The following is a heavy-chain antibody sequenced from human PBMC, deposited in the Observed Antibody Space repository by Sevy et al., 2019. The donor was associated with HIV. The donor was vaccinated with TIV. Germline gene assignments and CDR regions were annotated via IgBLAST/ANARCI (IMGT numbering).Heavy chain of an antibody. V-gene: IGHV1-2*02. D-gene: IGHD1-7*01. CDR3: ARDHQGNWNYPY. J-gene: IGHJ4*02. CDR2: INPNSGGT. CDR1: GYTFTGYY. Sequence: ASVKVSCKASGYTFTGYYMHWVRQAPGQGLEWMGWINPNSGGTNYAQKFQGRVTMTRDTSISTAYMELSRLRSDDTAVYYCARDHQGNWNYPYWGQGTLVTVSS.